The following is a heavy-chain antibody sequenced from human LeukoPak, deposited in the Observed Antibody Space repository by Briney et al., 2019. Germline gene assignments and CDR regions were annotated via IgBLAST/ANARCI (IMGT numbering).Heavy chain of an antibody. J-gene: IGHJ4*02. CDR1: GFTFSSYW. CDR3: AREGYSSGWYYFDY. CDR2: IKSDGSST. D-gene: IGHD6-19*01. V-gene: IGHV3-74*01. Sequence: PGGSLRLSCAPSGFTFSSYWMHWVRHAPGKELVWVSRIKSDGSSTYYADSVKGRFTISRDNAKNTLYLQMNSLRAEDTAVYYCAREGYSSGWYYFDYWGQGTLVTVSS.